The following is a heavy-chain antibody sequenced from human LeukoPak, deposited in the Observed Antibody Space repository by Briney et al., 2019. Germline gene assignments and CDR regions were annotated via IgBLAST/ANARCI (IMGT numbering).Heavy chain of an antibody. J-gene: IGHJ4*02. CDR1: GGTFSSYA. CDR2: IIPIFGTA. V-gene: IGHV1-69*05. Sequence: SVKVSCKASGGTFSSYAISWVRQAPGQGLEWMGGIIPIFGTANYAQKFQGRVTITTDESTSTAYMELSSLRSEDTAVYYCAKWGSVRGVVPFFDYWGQGTLVTVSS. D-gene: IGHD3-10*01. CDR3: AKWGSVRGVVPFFDY.